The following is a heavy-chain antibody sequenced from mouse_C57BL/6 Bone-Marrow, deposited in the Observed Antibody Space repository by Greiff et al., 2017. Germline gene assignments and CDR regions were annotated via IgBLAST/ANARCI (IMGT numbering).Heavy chain of an antibody. V-gene: IGHV14-1*01. CDR1: GFNIKDYY. CDR3: TTYYSNPFAY. CDR2: IDPEDGDT. D-gene: IGHD2-5*01. Sequence: VQLQQSGAELVRPGASVKLSCTASGFNIKDYYMHWVKQRPEQGLEWIGRIDPEDGDTEDAPKFQGKATMTADTSYNTAYLQLSSLTSEDTAVNYFTTYYSNPFAYWGQGTLVTVSA. J-gene: IGHJ3*01.